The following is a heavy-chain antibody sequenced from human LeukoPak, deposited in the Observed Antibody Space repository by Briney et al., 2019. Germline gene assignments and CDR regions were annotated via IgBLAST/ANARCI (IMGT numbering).Heavy chain of an antibody. CDR2: ISAYNGNT. V-gene: IGHV1-18*01. CDR3: ARRRRSEQLWAHPNYYYYGMDV. Sequence: ASVKVSCKASGGTFSSYAISWVRQAPGQGLEWMGWISAYNGNTNYAQKLQGRVTMTTDTSTSTAYMELRSLRSDDTAVYYCARRRRSEQLWAHPNYYYYGMDVWGQGTTVTVSS. J-gene: IGHJ6*02. D-gene: IGHD5-18*01. CDR1: GGTFSSYA.